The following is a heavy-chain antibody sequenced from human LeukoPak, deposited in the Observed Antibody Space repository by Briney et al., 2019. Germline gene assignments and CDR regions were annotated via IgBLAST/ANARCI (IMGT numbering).Heavy chain of an antibody. Sequence: GGSLRLSCAASGFTFSRYNMNWVRQSPGKGLEWVSSTSSTGSYKYYADSVKGRFTISRDNARNSLYLQMNSLRAEDTAVYYCARDLDVWGQGTTVTVSS. CDR3: ARDLDV. J-gene: IGHJ6*02. CDR2: TSSTGSYK. CDR1: GFTFSRYN. V-gene: IGHV3-21*01.